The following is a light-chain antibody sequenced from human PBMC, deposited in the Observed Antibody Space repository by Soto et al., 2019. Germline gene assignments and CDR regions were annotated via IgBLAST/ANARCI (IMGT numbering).Light chain of an antibody. CDR2: EGS. Sequence: QSVLTQPASVSGSPGQSITISCTGTSSDVGGYNYVSWYQQHPGKAPKLMIYEGSNRPSGVSNRSSGSKSGNTASLTISGLQAEDEADYYCSSYTSSSTLYVFGTGTKVTV. CDR1: SSDVGGYNY. V-gene: IGLV2-14*01. CDR3: SSYTSSSTLYV. J-gene: IGLJ1*01.